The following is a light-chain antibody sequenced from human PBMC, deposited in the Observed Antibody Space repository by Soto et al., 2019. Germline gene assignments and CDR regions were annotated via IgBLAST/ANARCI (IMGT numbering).Light chain of an antibody. V-gene: IGKV1-12*01. CDR1: QGVSTW. CDR2: AAS. CDR3: QQAASFPIT. Sequence: DNQMTQSPSSVSASVGDRVTITCRASQGVSTWLAWYQQKPGKAPNLLIYAASSLQSGFPSRFSGSGSGTDFTLTINGLQPEDFATYYCQQAASFPITFGQGTRLEIK. J-gene: IGKJ5*01.